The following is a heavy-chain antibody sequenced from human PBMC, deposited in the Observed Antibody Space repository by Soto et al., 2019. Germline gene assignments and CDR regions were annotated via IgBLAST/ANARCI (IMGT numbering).Heavy chain of an antibody. Sequence: ASVKVSCKAGGYVFTSYDIIWVRQATGQGLEWMGWMNPSTGNTDSAEKFQGRLTMTSNTSISTVYMELSSLSFEDTAVYYCARGRIIVAGGFDPWGQGTLVTAPQ. D-gene: IGHD6-19*01. J-gene: IGHJ5*02. CDR1: GYVFTSYD. V-gene: IGHV1-8*01. CDR3: ARGRIIVAGGFDP. CDR2: MNPSTGNT.